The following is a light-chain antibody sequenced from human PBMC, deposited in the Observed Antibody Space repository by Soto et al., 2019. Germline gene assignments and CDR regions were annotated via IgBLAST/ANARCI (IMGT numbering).Light chain of an antibody. CDR3: QQYNDWPPWT. CDR2: GAS. V-gene: IGKV3-15*01. CDR1: QSVSNN. J-gene: IGKJ1*01. Sequence: EIVMTQSPSTLSVSPGERATLSCRASQSVSNNLAWFQHKPGQAPRLLIYGASARATGIPARFSGSGSGTEFTLTISSLQSEDFAVYHCQQYNDWPPWTFGQGTKVDIK.